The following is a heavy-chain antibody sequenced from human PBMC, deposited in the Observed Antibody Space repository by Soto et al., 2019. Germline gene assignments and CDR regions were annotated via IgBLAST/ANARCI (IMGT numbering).Heavy chain of an antibody. V-gene: IGHV3-30*03. CDR1: RFTFSSYG. CDR3: ATEHSGLYSRYYFDF. CDR2: ISYDGSDH. D-gene: IGHD6-19*01. Sequence: QVQLLESGGGVVQPEGSLRLSWAAARFTFSSYGMHWLRHAPGKGLVWVAVISYDGSDHYYADSVEGRFTVSRANSKNTLFLQMNSLRPEDTAVYYCATEHSGLYSRYYFDFWGQGTLVTVSS. J-gene: IGHJ4*02.